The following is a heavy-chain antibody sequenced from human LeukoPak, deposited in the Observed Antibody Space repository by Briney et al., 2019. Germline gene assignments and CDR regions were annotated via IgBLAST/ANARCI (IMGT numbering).Heavy chain of an antibody. V-gene: IGHV4-4*07. J-gene: IGHJ4*02. CDR1: GGSISRYY. D-gene: IGHD2-21*02. CDR2: IHTSGYT. Sequence: SETLSLTCTVSGGSISRYYWSWIRQPAGKGLEWIGRIHTSGYTNYNPSLKSRVTVSADTSKNQFSLKLNSVTAADTAVYYCARVDYYLYYFDYWGQGTLVTVSS. CDR3: ARVDYYLYYFDY.